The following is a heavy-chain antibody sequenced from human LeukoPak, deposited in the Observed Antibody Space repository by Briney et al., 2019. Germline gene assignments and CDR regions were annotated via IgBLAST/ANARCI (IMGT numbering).Heavy chain of an antibody. Sequence: GESLKISCKGSGYSFTSYWIGWVRQMPGKGLEGMGIIYPGDSDTRYSPSFQGQVTISADKSISTAYLQWSSLKASDTAMYYCARLNDSSRWYLFCDYWGQGTLVTVSS. CDR3: ARLNDSSRWYLFCDY. D-gene: IGHD6-19*01. V-gene: IGHV5-51*01. CDR1: GYSFTSYW. J-gene: IGHJ4*02. CDR2: IYPGDSDT.